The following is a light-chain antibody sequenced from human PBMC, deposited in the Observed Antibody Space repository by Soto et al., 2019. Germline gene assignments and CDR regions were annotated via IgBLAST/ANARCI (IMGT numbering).Light chain of an antibody. J-gene: IGLJ1*01. Sequence: QSALTQPRSVSGSPGQSVAISCTGTSSDVGAYDYVSWYQQHPGKAPKLMIYDVTKRPSGVPDRFSGSKSGNTASLTISGLKPEDESDYYCCSYAGSPYVFGTGTKVTVL. CDR3: CSYAGSPYV. CDR2: DVT. V-gene: IGLV2-11*01. CDR1: SSDVGAYDY.